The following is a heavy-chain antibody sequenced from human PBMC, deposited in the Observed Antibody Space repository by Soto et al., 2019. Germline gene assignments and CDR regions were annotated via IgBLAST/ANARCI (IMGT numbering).Heavy chain of an antibody. Sequence: TPSVTGTVSGGSIIRYYWRWIRQPQGKGLEWIGYIYYSGSTNYNPSLKSRVTISVDTSKNQFSLKLSSVTAADTAVYYCARVWGGAFDIWGQGTMVTVSS. D-gene: IGHD3-10*01. CDR2: IYYSGST. V-gene: IGHV4-59*01. J-gene: IGHJ3*02. CDR3: ARVWGGAFDI. CDR1: GGSIIRYY.